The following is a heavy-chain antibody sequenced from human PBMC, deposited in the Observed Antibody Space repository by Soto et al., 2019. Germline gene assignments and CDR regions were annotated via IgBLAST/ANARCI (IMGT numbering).Heavy chain of an antibody. D-gene: IGHD6-13*01. Sequence: RGSLRLSCAASGFTFSSYWMSWVRQAPGKGLEWVANIKQDGSEKYYVDSVKGRFTISRDNAKNSLYLQMNSLRAEDTAVYYCARKSYGIAAYYYYYYMDVWGKGTTVTVSS. CDR1: GFTFSSYW. CDR3: ARKSYGIAAYYYYYYMDV. CDR2: IKQDGSEK. V-gene: IGHV3-7*01. J-gene: IGHJ6*03.